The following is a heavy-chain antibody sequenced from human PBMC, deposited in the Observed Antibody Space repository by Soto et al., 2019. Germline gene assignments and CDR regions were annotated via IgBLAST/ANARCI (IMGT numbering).Heavy chain of an antibody. CDR1: GYTFTNYG. V-gene: IGHV1-8*03. J-gene: IGHJ4*02. D-gene: IGHD6-25*01. CDR3: ARRKERPGPYYLGL. CDR2: MNPHNGNG. Sequence: ASVKVSCKASGYTFTNYGISWFRQAAGQGVDWMRWMNPHNGNGGVGEKFRTRITITKNTSIRTAYLELISLRSGDSAVYFCARRKERPGPYYLGLWGQGTQVT.